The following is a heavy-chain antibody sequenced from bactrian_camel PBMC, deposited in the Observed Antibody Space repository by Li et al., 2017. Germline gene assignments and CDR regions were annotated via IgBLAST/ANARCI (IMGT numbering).Heavy chain of an antibody. J-gene: IGHJ4*01. CDR1: GNNCCNFC. CDR3: GADPLSQVCQGGYFY. V-gene: IGHV3S53*01. Sequence: HVQLVESGGGSVPAGGSLTLSCTASGNNCCNFCMGWIRVGLNNEREGVARIDSDGTARYADAVTGRFTISKDKANNVLYLHMSNLKPEDTAKYYCGADPLSQVCQGGYFYYGQGTQVTVS. CDR2: IDSDGTA. D-gene: IGHD2*01.